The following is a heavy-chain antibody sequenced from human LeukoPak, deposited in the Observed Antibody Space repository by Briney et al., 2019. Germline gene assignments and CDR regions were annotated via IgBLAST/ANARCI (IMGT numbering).Heavy chain of an antibody. CDR1: GFTFSSYS. J-gene: IGHJ5*02. Sequence: GESLKISCAASGFTFSSYSMNWVRQAPGKGLEWVSSISSSSSYIYYADSVKGRFTISRDNAKNSLYLQMNSLRAEDTAVYYCARGASEFDPWGQGTLVTVSS. CDR3: ARGASEFDP. CDR2: ISSSSSYI. V-gene: IGHV3-21*01.